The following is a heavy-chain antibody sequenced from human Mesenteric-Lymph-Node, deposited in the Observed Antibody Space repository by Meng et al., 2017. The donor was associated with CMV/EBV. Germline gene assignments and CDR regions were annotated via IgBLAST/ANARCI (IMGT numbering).Heavy chain of an antibody. J-gene: IGHJ6*02. CDR2: ISNNYNYI. D-gene: IGHD3-3*01. Sequence: GESLKISCAASGFTFSRYSMNWVRQAPGKGLEWVSFISNNYNYIEYADSVKGRFTISRDNAKNSLYLQMNSLRAEDTAVYYCARTLVPPEVIRKLGRGSGYYTTHYYYTMDVWGQGTTVTVSS. V-gene: IGHV3-21*06. CDR3: ARTLVPPEVIRKLGRGSGYYTTHYYYTMDV. CDR1: GFTFSRYS.